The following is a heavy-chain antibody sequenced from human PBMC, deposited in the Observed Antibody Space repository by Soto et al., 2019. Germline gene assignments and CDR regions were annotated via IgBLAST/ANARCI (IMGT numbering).Heavy chain of an antibody. CDR3: ASSVAKYYYYGMDV. D-gene: IGHD5-12*01. CDR2: IIPIFGTA. CDR1: GVTFSSYA. V-gene: IGHV1-69*12. Sequence: QVQLVQSGAEVKKPGSSVKVSCKASGVTFSSYAISWVRQAPGQGLEWMGGIIPIFGTANYAQKFQGRVTITADESTSTAYMELSSLRSEDTAVYYCASSVAKYYYYGMDVWGQGTTVTVFS. J-gene: IGHJ6*02.